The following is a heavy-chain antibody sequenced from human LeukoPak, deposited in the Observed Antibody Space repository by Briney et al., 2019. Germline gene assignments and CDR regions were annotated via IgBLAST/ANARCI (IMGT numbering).Heavy chain of an antibody. CDR2: IYYSGST. CDR3: ARHPIGATPRFYFDY. Sequence: PSETLSLTCTVSGGSISSYYWSWIRQPPGKGLEWIGSIYYSGSTYYNPSLKSRVTISVDTSKNQFSLKLSSVTAADTAVYYCARHPIGATPRFYFDYWGQGTLVTVSS. J-gene: IGHJ4*02. V-gene: IGHV4-59*05. D-gene: IGHD1-26*01. CDR1: GGSISSYY.